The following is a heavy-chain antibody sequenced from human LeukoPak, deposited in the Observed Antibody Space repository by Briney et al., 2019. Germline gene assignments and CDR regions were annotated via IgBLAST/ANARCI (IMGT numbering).Heavy chain of an antibody. Sequence: GGPLTLSCEGSGFSFNRYRLLCLRHASGKAREWIGCIISKANHYATAYVESVKGRLIVSRDDSKRSAYLQMNDLKTEDTAVYYCTRSASVDIGGRPDFCYFDLWGRGTLVTVSS. CDR2: IISKANHYAT. CDR3: TRSASVDIGGRPDFCYFDL. J-gene: IGHJ2*01. D-gene: IGHD1-26*01. CDR1: GFSFNRYR. V-gene: IGHV3-73*01.